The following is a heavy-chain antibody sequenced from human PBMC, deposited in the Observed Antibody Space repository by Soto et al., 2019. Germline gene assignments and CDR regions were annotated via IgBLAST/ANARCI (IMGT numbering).Heavy chain of an antibody. CDR1: GGTFSSYA. CDR2: IIPIFGTA. J-gene: IGHJ4*02. D-gene: IGHD2-2*01. V-gene: IGHV1-69*13. CDR3: ASSQGHIVVVPAASLDY. Sequence: RASVKVSCKASGGTFSSYAISWVRQAPGQGLEWMGGIIPIFGTANYAQKFQGRVTITADESTSTAYMELSSLRSEDTAVYYCASSQGHIVVVPAASLDYWGQGTLVTVSS.